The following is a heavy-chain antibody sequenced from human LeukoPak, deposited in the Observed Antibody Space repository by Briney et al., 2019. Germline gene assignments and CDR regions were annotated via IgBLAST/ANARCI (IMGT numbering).Heavy chain of an antibody. CDR2: FNHSGST. Sequence: PSETLSLTCAVYGGSFSGYYWSWIRLPPGKGLEWMGKFNHSGSTNYNPSLKSRVTISVDTSKNQFSLKLSSVTAADTAVYYCALAYCGGDCYEGAFDIWGQGTMVTVSS. CDR1: GGSFSGYY. V-gene: IGHV4-34*01. J-gene: IGHJ3*02. D-gene: IGHD2-21*02. CDR3: ALAYCGGDCYEGAFDI.